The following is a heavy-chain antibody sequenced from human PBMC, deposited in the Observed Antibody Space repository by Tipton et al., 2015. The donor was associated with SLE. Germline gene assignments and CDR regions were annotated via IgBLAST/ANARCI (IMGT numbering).Heavy chain of an antibody. V-gene: IGHV4-59*08. CDR1: GGSISSYY. CDR2: IYYSGST. Sequence: TLSLTCTVSGGSISSYYWSWIRQPPGKGLEWIGYIYYSGSTNYNPSLKSRVTISVDTSKNQFSLKLSSVTAADTAVYYCARVRAVAGTIFDAFDIWGQGTMVTVSS. J-gene: IGHJ3*02. D-gene: IGHD6-19*01. CDR3: ARVRAVAGTIFDAFDI.